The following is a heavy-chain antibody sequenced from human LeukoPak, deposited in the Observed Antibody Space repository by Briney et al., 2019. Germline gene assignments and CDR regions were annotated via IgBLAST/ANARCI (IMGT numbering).Heavy chain of an antibody. Sequence: GASVKVSCKASGYTFTSYAKHWVRQAPGQRLECMGWINTGNGNTKYSQKFQGRVTITRDTSASTAYMDLSSLRSEDTAVYYCARNTETAIPLPYYFDYWGQGTLVTVSS. J-gene: IGHJ4*02. V-gene: IGHV1-3*04. CDR1: GYTFTSYA. CDR3: ARNTETAIPLPYYFDY. D-gene: IGHD2-21*02. CDR2: INTGNGNT.